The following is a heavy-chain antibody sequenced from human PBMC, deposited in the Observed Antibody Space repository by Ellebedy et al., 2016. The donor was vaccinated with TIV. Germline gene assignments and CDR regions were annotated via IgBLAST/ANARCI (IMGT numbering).Heavy chain of an antibody. CDR1: GFTFSNYW. CDR3: AGAEAEGWFDP. J-gene: IGHJ5*02. Sequence: PGGSLRLSCAGTGFTFSNYWMTWVRQAPGKGLEWVAHIKQDGSEREYVDSVKGRFTISRDNSKNNLYLQMNNLRVDDTAVYYCAGAEAEGWFDPWGQGTLVTVSS. CDR2: IKQDGSER. V-gene: IGHV3-7*01.